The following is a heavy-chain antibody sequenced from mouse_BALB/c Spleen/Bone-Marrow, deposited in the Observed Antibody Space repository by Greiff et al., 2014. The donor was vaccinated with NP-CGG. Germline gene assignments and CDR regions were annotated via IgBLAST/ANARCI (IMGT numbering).Heavy chain of an antibody. CDR1: GYTFSSYW. J-gene: IGHJ2*01. CDR2: ILPGSGST. Sequence: VMLVESGAELMKPGASVKISCKATGYTFSSYWIEWVKQRPGHGLEWIGEILPGSGSTNYNEEFKGKATFTADTSSNTAYMQLSSLTSEDSAVYYCARDTTVGYWGQGTTLTVSS. D-gene: IGHD1-1*01. V-gene: IGHV1-9*01. CDR3: ARDTTVGY.